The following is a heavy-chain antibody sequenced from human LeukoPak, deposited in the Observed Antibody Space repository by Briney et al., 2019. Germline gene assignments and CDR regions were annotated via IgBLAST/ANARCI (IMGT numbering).Heavy chain of an antibody. Sequence: SETLSLTCAVSGYSISSGYYWGWIRQPPGKGLEWIGSIYHSGSTYYNPSLKSRVTISVDTSKNQFSLKLSSVTAADTAVYYCARLRAYSPYYFDYWGQGTLVTVSS. CDR3: ARLRAYSPYYFDY. CDR1: GYSISSGYY. D-gene: IGHD3-16*01. J-gene: IGHJ4*02. V-gene: IGHV4-38-2*01. CDR2: IYHSGST.